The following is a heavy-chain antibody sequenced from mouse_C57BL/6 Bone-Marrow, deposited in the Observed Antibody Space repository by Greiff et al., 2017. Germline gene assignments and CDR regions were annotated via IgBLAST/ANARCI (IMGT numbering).Heavy chain of an antibody. Sequence: DVKLQESGPGLVKPSQSLSLTCSVTGYSITSGYYWNWIRQFPGNKLEWMGYISYDGSNNYNPSLQNRISLTRDTSKNQFFLKLNSVTTEDTATYYCARGLYYGYDGGYYFDYWGQGTTLTVSS. CDR2: ISYDGSN. D-gene: IGHD2-2*01. V-gene: IGHV3-6*01. CDR3: ARGLYYGYDGGYYFDY. J-gene: IGHJ2*01. CDR1: GYSITSGYY.